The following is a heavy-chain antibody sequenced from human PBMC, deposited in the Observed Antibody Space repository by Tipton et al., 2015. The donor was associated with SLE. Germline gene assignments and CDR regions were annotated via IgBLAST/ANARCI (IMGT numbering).Heavy chain of an antibody. V-gene: IGHV3-30*04. J-gene: IGHJ4*02. D-gene: IGHD1-26*01. CDR1: GFTFSSYP. Sequence: SLRLSCAASGFTFSSYPMHWVRQAPGKGLEWVAVISYGESNKYYADSVKGRFTISRDNSKNTLYLQMNSLRPEDTAVYYCARDVVGATEGLDYWGQGTLVTVSS. CDR3: ARDVVGATEGLDY. CDR2: ISYGESNK.